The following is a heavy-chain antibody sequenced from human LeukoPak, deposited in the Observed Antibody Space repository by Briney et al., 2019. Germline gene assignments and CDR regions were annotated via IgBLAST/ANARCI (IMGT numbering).Heavy chain of an antibody. V-gene: IGHV3-33*01. CDR3: VRGSPNSGSQYGY. Sequence: PGRSLRLSCAASGFTFSTYGMHWVRQAPGKGLDWVAVIWHDGSKTYYADSVKGRFTISRDNSKNTLYLQMNSLRAGDTAVFYCVRGSPNSGSQYGYWGQGTLVTVSS. J-gene: IGHJ4*02. CDR1: GFTFSTYG. CDR2: IWHDGSKT. D-gene: IGHD1-26*01.